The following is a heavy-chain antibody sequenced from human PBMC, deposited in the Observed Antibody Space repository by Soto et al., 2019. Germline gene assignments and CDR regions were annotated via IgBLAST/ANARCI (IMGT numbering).Heavy chain of an antibody. CDR1: GGSISSYY. V-gene: IGHV4-59*01. CDR2: IYYSGST. J-gene: IGHJ6*02. Sequence: SSETLSLTCTVSGGSISSYYWSWIRQPPGKGLEWIGYIYYSGSTNYNPSLKSRVTISVDTSKNQFSLKLSSVTAADTAVYYCARVGFSSTSCYGDYYYGMDVWGQGATVTVSS. CDR3: ARVGFSSTSCYGDYYYGMDV. D-gene: IGHD2-2*01.